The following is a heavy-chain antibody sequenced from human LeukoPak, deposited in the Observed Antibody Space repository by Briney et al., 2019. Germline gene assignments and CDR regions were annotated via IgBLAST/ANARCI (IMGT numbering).Heavy chain of an antibody. V-gene: IGHV1-18*01. CDR1: GYTFTSYG. CDR2: ISAYNGNT. D-gene: IGHD6-13*01. J-gene: IGHJ3*02. Sequence: ASVKVSCKASGYTFTSYGISWVRQAPGQGLEWMGWISAYNGNTNYAQKLQGRVTMTTDTSTSTAYMELRSLRSDDTAVYYCAREIGAQQLVLGAFDIWGQGTMVTVSS. CDR3: AREIGAQQLVLGAFDI.